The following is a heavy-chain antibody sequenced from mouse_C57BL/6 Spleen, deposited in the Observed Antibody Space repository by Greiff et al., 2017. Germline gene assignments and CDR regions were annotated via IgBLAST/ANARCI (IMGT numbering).Heavy chain of an antibody. Sequence: DVHLVESGGDLVKPGGSLKLSCAASGFTFSSYGMSWVRQTPDKRLEWVATISSGGSYTYYPHSVKGRFTFSRANAKNNLYLQVSSLKSEDTAMYYCARQDDGYSYAKDYWGQGTSVTVSS. CDR2: ISSGGSYT. D-gene: IGHD2-3*01. V-gene: IGHV5-6*01. J-gene: IGHJ4*01. CDR1: GFTFSSYG. CDR3: ARQDDGYSYAKDY.